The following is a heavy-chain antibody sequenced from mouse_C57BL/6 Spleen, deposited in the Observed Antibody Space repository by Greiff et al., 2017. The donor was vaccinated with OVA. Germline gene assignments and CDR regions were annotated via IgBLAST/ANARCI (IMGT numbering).Heavy chain of an antibody. Sequence: QVQLQQSGAELARPGASVKLSCKASGYTFTCYGISWVKQRTGQGLAWIGEIYPRSGNTYYNAKFKGKATLTADKSSSTADMELRSLTSEDSAVYFCARSDYGSSYNAMDYWGQGTSVTVSS. D-gene: IGHD1-1*01. CDR2: IYPRSGNT. CDR1: GYTFTCYG. J-gene: IGHJ4*01. V-gene: IGHV1-81*01. CDR3: ARSDYGSSYNAMDY.